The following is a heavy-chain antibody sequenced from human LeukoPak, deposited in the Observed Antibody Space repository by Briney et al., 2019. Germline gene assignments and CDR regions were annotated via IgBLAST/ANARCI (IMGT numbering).Heavy chain of an antibody. Sequence: PSETLSLTCTVSGGSISSYYRSWIRQPPGKGLEWIGYIYYSGSTNYNPSLKSRVTISVDTSKNQFSLKLSSVTAADTAVYYCARSLRPSSWYDYWGQGTLVTVSS. CDR2: IYYSGST. J-gene: IGHJ4*02. V-gene: IGHV4-59*01. D-gene: IGHD6-13*01. CDR3: ARSLRPSSWYDY. CDR1: GGSISSYY.